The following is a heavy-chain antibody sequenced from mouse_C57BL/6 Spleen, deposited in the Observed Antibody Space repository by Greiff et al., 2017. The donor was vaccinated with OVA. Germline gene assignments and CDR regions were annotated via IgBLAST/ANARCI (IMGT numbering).Heavy chain of an antibody. CDR2: IYPRDGST. J-gene: IGHJ2*01. Sequence: QVQLQQSGPELVKPGASVKLSCKASGYTFTSYDINWVKQRPGQGLEWIGWIYPRDGSTKYNEKFKGKATLTVDTSSSTAYMELHSLTSEDSAVYFCARRDYDVGDWVDYWGQGTTLTVSS. D-gene: IGHD2-4*01. V-gene: IGHV1-85*01. CDR1: GYTFTSYD. CDR3: ARRDYDVGDWVDY.